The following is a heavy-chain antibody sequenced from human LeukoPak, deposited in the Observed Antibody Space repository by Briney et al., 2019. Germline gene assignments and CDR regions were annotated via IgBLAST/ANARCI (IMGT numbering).Heavy chain of an antibody. D-gene: IGHD3-16*01. CDR2: INHSGST. J-gene: IGHJ6*02. V-gene: IGHV4-34*01. Sequence: SETLSLTCAVYGGSFSGYYWSWIRQPPGKGLEWIGEINHSGSTNYNPSLKSRVTISVDTSKNQFSLKLSSVTAADTAVYYCAGGGYGSRSLWGPLLLGLEVLGQGTTVTVSS. CDR1: GGSFSGYY. CDR3: AGGGYGSRSLWGPLLLGLEV.